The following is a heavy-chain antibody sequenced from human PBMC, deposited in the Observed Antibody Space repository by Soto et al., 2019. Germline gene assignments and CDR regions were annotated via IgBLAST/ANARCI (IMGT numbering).Heavy chain of an antibody. D-gene: IGHD3-16*02. Sequence: PGGSLRLSCAASGFTFSSYVMSWVRQAPGKGLEWVSGISGSGSSTYYADSVKGRFTISRDNSKNTLYLQMNSLRAEDTAVYYCAKDPTNYDYIWGSYRYTHYDYWGHGTLVTVSS. CDR3: AKDPTNYDYIWGSYRYTHYDY. J-gene: IGHJ4*01. V-gene: IGHV3-23*01. CDR1: GFTFSSYV. CDR2: ISGSGSST.